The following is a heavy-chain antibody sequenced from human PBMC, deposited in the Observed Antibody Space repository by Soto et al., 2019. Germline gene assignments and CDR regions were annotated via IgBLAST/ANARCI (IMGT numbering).Heavy chain of an antibody. J-gene: IGHJ5*01. Sequence: QVELVQSGAEVKKPGASVKVSCKASGYRFIRYGISWVRHAPGQGLEWMGWISVYSNSTSSAQKLQGRITMTTDTSTSTAYMELRSLRSDDSAVYYCVRTSVLLWPGEFDSWGQGTLVTVSS. V-gene: IGHV1-18*04. D-gene: IGHD3-10*01. CDR3: VRTSVLLWPGEFDS. CDR2: ISVYSNST. CDR1: GYRFIRYG.